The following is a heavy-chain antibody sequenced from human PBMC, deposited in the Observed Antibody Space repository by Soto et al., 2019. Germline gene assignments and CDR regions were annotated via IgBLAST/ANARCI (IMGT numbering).Heavy chain of an antibody. CDR2: INHSGST. D-gene: IGHD3-22*01. CDR1: GGSFSGYY. V-gene: IGHV4-34*01. Sequence: SETLSLTCAVYGGSFSGYYWSWIRQPPGKGLEWIGEINHSGSTNYNPSLKSRVTISVDTSKNQFSLKLSSVTAADTAVYYCAREVWSSSGSASSDFGTHVWREAPTVTVSS. CDR3: AREVWSSSGSASSDFGTHV. J-gene: IGHJ6*04.